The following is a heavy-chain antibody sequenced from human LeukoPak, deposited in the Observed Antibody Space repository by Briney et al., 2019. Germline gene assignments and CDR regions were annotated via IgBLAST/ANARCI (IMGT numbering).Heavy chain of an antibody. CDR3: ARIGGRGASGSYAYFDY. V-gene: IGHV4-4*07. Sequence: SETLSLTCTVSGGSINSYYWSWIRQPAGKGLEWIGRIYTSGGTNYNPSLKSRVTMSVDTSKNQFSLKLSSVTAADTAVYYCARIGGRGASGSYAYFDYWGQGTLVTVSS. CDR2: IYTSGGT. CDR1: GGSINSYY. J-gene: IGHJ4*02. D-gene: IGHD3-10*01.